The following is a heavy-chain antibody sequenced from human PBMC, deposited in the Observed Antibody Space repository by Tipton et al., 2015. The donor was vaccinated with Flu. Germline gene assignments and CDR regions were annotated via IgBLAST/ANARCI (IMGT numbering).Heavy chain of an antibody. V-gene: IGHV3-43*01. D-gene: IGHD3-16*01. CDR1: GFNFDDYA. CDR2: ITWDGSGT. J-gene: IGHJ4*02. Sequence: SLRLSCVVSGFNFDDYAMHWVRQFPGKGLEWVSLITWDGSGTDYKDSVRGRFTISRDDSKSSLYLEMNSLRSEDSALYYCAKDVGAGGGPEYWGQGTLVTVSS. CDR3: AKDVGAGGGPEY.